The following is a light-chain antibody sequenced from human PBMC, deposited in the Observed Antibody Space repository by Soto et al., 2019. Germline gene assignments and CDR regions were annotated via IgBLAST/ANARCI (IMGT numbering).Light chain of an antibody. CDR3: QQDHNYPTWT. CDR1: QSISSW. Sequence: DIQMTQSPSTLSASVGDRVTITCRASQSISSWLAWYQQKPGKAPKLLIYKAFSLESGVPSRFSGRGSGTEFTITVSSLQPDVFATYYYQQDHNYPTWTFGQGTKVEIK. V-gene: IGKV1-5*03. J-gene: IGKJ1*01. CDR2: KAF.